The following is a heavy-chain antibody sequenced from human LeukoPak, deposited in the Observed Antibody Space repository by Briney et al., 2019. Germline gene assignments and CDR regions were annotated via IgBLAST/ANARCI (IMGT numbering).Heavy chain of an antibody. CDR1: GYTFTTYG. CDR3: ARGAPGNRPPNFDY. V-gene: IGHV1-18*01. CDR2: INTYDSNT. J-gene: IGHJ4*02. Sequence: ASVKGSCKASGYTFTTYGINWVRQAPGQGPEWMGVINTYDSNTIYAQNLHDRVTITKDTSTSTAYMELRSLRSDDTALFYCARGAPGNRPPNFDYWGQGTLVTVSS. D-gene: IGHD1-26*01.